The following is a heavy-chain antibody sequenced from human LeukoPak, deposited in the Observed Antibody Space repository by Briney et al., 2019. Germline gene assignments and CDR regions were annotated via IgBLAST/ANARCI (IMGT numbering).Heavy chain of an antibody. D-gene: IGHD3-22*01. CDR2: IYYSGSI. V-gene: IGHV4-59*01. J-gene: IGHJ4*02. Sequence: SETLSLTCTVSGASISSYYWSWLRQPPGKGLEWIGDIYYSGSIKYNPSLKSRVTMSVDTSKNQFSLKLSSVTAADTAIYYCARENPSGYYNRPIDYWGQGTLVTVSS. CDR1: GASISSYY. CDR3: ARENPSGYYNRPIDY.